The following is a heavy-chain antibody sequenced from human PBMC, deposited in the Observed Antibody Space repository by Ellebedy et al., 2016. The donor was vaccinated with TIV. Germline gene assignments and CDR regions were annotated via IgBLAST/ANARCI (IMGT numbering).Heavy chain of an antibody. CDR2: IYYSGST. CDR1: GGSISSGGYY. Sequence: SETLSLXCTVSGGSISSGGYYWSWIRQHPGKGLEWIGYIYYSGSTYYNPSLKSRVTISVDTSKNQFSLKLSPVTAADTAVYYCARERGSGYEFGYFDYWGQGTLVTVSS. J-gene: IGHJ4*02. D-gene: IGHD5-12*01. V-gene: IGHV4-31*03. CDR3: ARERGSGYEFGYFDY.